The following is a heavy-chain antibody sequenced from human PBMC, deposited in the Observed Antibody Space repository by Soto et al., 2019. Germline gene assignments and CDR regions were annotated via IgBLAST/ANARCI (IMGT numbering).Heavy chain of an antibody. CDR2: ISYDGSNK. V-gene: IGHV3-30*18. Sequence: PGGSLRLSCAASGFTFSSYGMHWVRQAPGKGLEWVAVISYDGSNKYYADSVKGRFTISRDNSKNTLYLQMNSLRAEDTAVYYCAKDSGYSSSSNYYYGMDVWGQGTTVTVSS. J-gene: IGHJ6*02. CDR1: GFTFSSYG. D-gene: IGHD6-6*01. CDR3: AKDSGYSSSSNYYYGMDV.